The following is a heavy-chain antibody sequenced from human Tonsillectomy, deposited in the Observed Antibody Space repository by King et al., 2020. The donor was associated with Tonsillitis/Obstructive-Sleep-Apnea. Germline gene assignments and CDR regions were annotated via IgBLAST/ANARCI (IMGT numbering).Heavy chain of an antibody. CDR1: GFIFSTYA. D-gene: IGHD4-17*01. CDR2: IWYDGSYK. V-gene: IGHV3-33*01. CDR3: ARALWHGYGDSAGSYFDY. J-gene: IGHJ4*02. Sequence: QLVQSGGGVVQPGRSLRLSCAASGFIFSTYAMHWVRQAPGKGLEWVAVIWYDGSYKNYADSVKGRFTISRDNSKNTLYLQMNSLRAEDTAVYFCARALWHGYGDSAGSYFDYWGQGTLVTVSS.